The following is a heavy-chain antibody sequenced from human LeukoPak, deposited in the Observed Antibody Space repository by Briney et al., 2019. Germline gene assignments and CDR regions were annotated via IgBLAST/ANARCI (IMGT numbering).Heavy chain of an antibody. Sequence: ASVKVSCKASGYTFTSYGISWVRQAPGQGLEWMGWMSPASGNTGYAQEFQGRVTMTRDTSVSTAYMELNSLRSDDTAVYYCARGPPNWGYDYWGPGTLVTVSS. CDR1: GYTFTSYG. CDR2: MSPASGNT. J-gene: IGHJ4*02. V-gene: IGHV1-8*02. CDR3: ARGPPNWGYDY. D-gene: IGHD7-27*01.